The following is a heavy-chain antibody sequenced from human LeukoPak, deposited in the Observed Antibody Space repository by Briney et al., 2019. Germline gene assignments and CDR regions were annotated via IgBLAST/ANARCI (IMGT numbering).Heavy chain of an antibody. D-gene: IGHD3-10*01. V-gene: IGHV1-46*01. CDR2: INPSGGST. Sequence: ASVKVSCKASGYTFTGYYIHWVRQAPGQGLEWMGMINPSGGSTSYAQKFQGRVTMTRDTSTSTVYMELSSLRSEDTAVYYCARGLSITVPRGEADYWGQGTLVTVSS. CDR1: GYTFTGYY. CDR3: ARGLSITVPRGEADY. J-gene: IGHJ4*02.